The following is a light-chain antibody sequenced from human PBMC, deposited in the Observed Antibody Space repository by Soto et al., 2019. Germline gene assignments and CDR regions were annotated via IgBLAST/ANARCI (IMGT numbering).Light chain of an antibody. CDR3: QQYGSSGT. V-gene: IGKV3-20*01. CDR2: GAS. J-gene: IGKJ1*01. Sequence: EIVLTQSPGTLSLSPGERATLSCRACQGIGSTLAWYQQQPGQAPRLLIYGASNRATGIPDRFSGSGSGTDFTLTISRLEPEDFAVYYCQQYGSSGTFGQGTKVDIK. CDR1: QGIGST.